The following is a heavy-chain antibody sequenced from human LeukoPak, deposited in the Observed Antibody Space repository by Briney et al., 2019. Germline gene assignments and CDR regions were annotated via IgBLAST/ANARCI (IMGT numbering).Heavy chain of an antibody. CDR3: AKDGAWLRFDD. CDR1: GYTFSSYT. V-gene: IGHV3-23*01. D-gene: IGHD5-12*01. CDR2: ISPGGGPT. J-gene: IGHJ4*02. Sequence: GGSLRLSCGASGYTFSSYTMSWVRQAPGKGLEWVSGISPGGGPTYYADSVKGRFSISRDDLKNTLYLQMTNLRAEDTAVYYCAKDGAWLRFDDWGQGILVTVSS.